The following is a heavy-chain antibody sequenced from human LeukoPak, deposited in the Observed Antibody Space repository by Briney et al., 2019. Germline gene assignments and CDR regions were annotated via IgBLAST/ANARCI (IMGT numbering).Heavy chain of an antibody. D-gene: IGHD2-15*01. V-gene: IGHV1-2*02. Sequence: RASVKVSCKASGYTFTGYYIHWVRQAPGQGLEWMGWINPNSGGTNYAQKFQGRVTMTRDTSISTAYMELSRLRSDDTAVYYCAGVVGVQGWFDPWGQGTLVTVSS. CDR2: INPNSGGT. J-gene: IGHJ5*02. CDR1: GYTFTGYY. CDR3: AGVVGVQGWFDP.